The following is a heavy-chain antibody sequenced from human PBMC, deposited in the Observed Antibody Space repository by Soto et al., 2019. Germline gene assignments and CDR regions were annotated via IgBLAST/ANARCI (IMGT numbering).Heavy chain of an antibody. V-gene: IGHV3-30*03. D-gene: IGHD2-15*01. J-gene: IGHJ4*02. CDR2: ISSDGSVK. CDR3: AGKEGHFYGGSCSGDY. Sequence: QVQLVESGGGVVQPGTSLRLSCAASGFTFNTYAMHWVRQAPGKGLEWVAVISSDGSVKFYADSVKGRFTISRDNSKNTRFLQTNSLRTEDTAVDYCAGKEGHFYGGSCSGDYWGQGTLVAVS. CDR1: GFTFNTYA.